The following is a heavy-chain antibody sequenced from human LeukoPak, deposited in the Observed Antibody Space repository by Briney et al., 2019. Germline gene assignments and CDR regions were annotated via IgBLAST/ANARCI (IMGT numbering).Heavy chain of an antibody. D-gene: IGHD3-16*02. CDR2: ISYDGSNK. CDR1: GFTFSSYG. J-gene: IGHJ6*02. Sequence: GGSLRLSCSASGFTFSSYGMHWVRQAPGKGLEWVAVISYDGSNKYYADSVKGRFTISRDNSKNTLYLQMNSLRAEETAVYYCVPMIYFDYDYVWGSYRPSPYGMDVWGQGTTVTVSS. V-gene: IGHV3-30*03. CDR3: VPMIYFDYDYVWGSYRPSPYGMDV.